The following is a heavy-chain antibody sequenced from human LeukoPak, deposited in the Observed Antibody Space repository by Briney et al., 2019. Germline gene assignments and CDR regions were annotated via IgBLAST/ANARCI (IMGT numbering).Heavy chain of an antibody. CDR1: GFTFSSYT. CDR2: ITRGDSK. J-gene: IGHJ4*02. V-gene: IGHV3-21*04. D-gene: IGHD3-10*01. CDR3: AREGWVGTMVRGVIDY. Sequence: GSLRLSCAASGFTFSSYTISWVRQAPGKGLEWISSITRGDSKYYAESVKGRFTISRDNTEKSLHLQMSGLRAEDTAVYYCAREGWVGTMVRGVIDYWGQGTLVTVSS.